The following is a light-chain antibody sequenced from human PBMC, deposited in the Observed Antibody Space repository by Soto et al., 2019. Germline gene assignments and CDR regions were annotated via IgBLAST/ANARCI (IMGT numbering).Light chain of an antibody. CDR1: RDDVGGYNY. J-gene: IGLJ3*02. CDR3: SAYTHIGTLV. CDR2: EVS. Sequence: QSVLTQPASVSGSPGQSITISCTGTRDDVGGYNYVSWYQQYPGKAPKLMIYEVSYRPSGVSNRFSGSRSGHTASLSISGLQAEDEADYYCSAYTHIGTLVFGGGTKLTVL. V-gene: IGLV2-14*01.